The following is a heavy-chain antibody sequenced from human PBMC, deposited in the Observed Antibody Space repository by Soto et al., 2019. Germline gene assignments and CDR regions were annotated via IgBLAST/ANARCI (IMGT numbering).Heavy chain of an antibody. V-gene: IGHV3-7*01. CDR3: ARDQGWELPDDYFDY. CDR1: GFTFSSYW. J-gene: IGHJ4*02. Sequence: EVQLVESGGGLVQPGGSLRLSCAASGFTFSSYWMSWVRQAPGKGLEWVANIKQDGSEKYYVDSVKGRFTISRDNAKNSLYLQMNSLRAEDTAVYYCARDQGWELPDDYFDYWGQGTLVTVSS. D-gene: IGHD1-26*01. CDR2: IKQDGSEK.